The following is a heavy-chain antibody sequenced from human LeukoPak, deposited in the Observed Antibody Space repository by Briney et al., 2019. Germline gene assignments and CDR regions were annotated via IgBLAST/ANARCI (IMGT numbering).Heavy chain of an antibody. CDR3: ARFSSSTWGFDF. V-gene: IGHV4-4*02. Sequence: PSGTLSLTCAVSGYSISSGNWWSWVRQPPGKGLEWIGEIYHSGSTDYNPSLKSRVTISVDTSKNQFSLKLTSVTAADTAVYYCARFSSSTWGFDFWGQGTLVTVSS. D-gene: IGHD6-13*01. CDR2: IYHSGST. CDR1: GYSISSGNW. J-gene: IGHJ4*02.